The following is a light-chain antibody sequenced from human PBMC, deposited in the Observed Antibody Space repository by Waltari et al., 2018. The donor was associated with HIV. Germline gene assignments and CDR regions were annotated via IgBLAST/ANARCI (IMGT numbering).Light chain of an antibody. CDR2: YDS. J-gene: IGLJ3*02. CDR3: QVWDSSSDR. V-gene: IGLV3-21*04. CDR1: NIGSKS. Sequence: SYVLTQPPSVSVAPGKTARITCGGNNIGSKSVHWYQQKPGQAPVLVIYYDSDRPSGIPERFSGSNYGNTATLTISRVEAGDEADYDCQVWDSSSDRFGGGTKLTVL.